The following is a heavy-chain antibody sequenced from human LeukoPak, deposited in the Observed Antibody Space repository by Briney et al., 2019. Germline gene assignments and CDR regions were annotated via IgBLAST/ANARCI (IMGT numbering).Heavy chain of an antibody. CDR3: AKDLGYSGSYYGSNY. D-gene: IGHD1-26*01. V-gene: IGHV3-48*01. CDR2: ISSSSSTI. J-gene: IGHJ4*02. CDR1: GFTFSSYS. Sequence: GGSLRLSCAASGFTFSSYSMNWVRQAPGKGLEWVSYISSSSSTIYYADSVKGRFTISRDNSKNTLYLQMNSLRAEDTAVYYCAKDLGYSGSYYGSNYWGQGTLVTVSS.